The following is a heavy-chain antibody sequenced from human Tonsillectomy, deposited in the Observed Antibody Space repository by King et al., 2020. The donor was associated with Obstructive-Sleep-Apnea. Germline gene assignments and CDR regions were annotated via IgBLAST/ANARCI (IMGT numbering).Heavy chain of an antibody. V-gene: IGHV3-30*04. J-gene: IGHJ6*04. CDR2: ISYDGSNK. D-gene: IGHD3-22*01. Sequence: VQLVESGGGVVQSGRSLRLSCAASGFIFVTHAMHWVRQAPGKGLEWVAIISYDGSNKYYADSVKGRFTISRDNSKNTLYLQMNSLRAEDTAVYYCARAHGVYFYDSSGYGMDVWGEGTTVTVSS. CDR3: ARAHGVYFYDSSGYGMDV. CDR1: GFIFVTHA.